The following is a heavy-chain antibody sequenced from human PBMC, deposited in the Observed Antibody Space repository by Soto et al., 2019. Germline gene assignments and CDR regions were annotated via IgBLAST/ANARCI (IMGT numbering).Heavy chain of an antibody. J-gene: IGHJ4*02. D-gene: IGHD6-13*01. Sequence: GASVKVSCKASGYTFTSYYMHWVRQAPGQGLEWMGIINPSGGSTSYAQKFQGRVTMTRDTSTSTVYMELSSLRSEDTAVYYCARLPGIAAAGTLGPRFDYWGQGTLVTVS. V-gene: IGHV1-46*01. CDR3: ARLPGIAAAGTLGPRFDY. CDR2: INPSGGST. CDR1: GYTFTSYY.